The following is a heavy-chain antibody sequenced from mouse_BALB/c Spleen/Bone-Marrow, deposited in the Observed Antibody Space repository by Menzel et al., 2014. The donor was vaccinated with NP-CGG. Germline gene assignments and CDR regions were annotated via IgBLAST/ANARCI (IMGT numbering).Heavy chain of an antibody. Sequence: AHLVESGPGLVAPSQSLSITCTVSGFSLTGYGVSWVRQPPGKGLEWLGMIWGDGSTDYNSALKSRLSISKDNSKSQVFLKMNSLQTDDTARYYCARDSFLITRALDYWGQGTSVTVSS. J-gene: IGHJ4*01. CDR3: ARDSFLITRALDY. CDR2: IWGDGST. CDR1: GFSLTGYG. D-gene: IGHD2-4*01. V-gene: IGHV2-6-7*01.